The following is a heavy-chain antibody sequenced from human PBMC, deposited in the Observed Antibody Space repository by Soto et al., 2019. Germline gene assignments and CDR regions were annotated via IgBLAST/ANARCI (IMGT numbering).Heavy chain of an antibody. Sequence: GGSLRLSCAASGFTFSDYGMHWVRQAPGKGLEWVAVISDDGSNKYYVDSVKGRFTISRDNSKNTLYLQMNSLRDEDTAVYPCGKGGVPVVGGTYYYYYMDVGGKGTTVTVSS. D-gene: IGHD3-10*01. V-gene: IGHV3-30*18. CDR2: ISDDGSNK. CDR1: GFTFSDYG. J-gene: IGHJ6*03. CDR3: GKGGVPVVGGTYYYYYMDV.